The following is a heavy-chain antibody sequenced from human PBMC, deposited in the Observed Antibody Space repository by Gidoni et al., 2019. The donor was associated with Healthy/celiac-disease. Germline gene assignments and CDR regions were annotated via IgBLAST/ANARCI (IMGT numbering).Heavy chain of an antibody. CDR3: ARDRGVVVVVAATLAGWFDP. Sequence: QVQLQESGPGLVKPSETLSLTCTVSGYSIRSAYYWGWIRQPPGKGLEWIGSIYHSGSTYYNPSLKSRVTISVDTSKNQFSLKLSSVTAADTAVYYCARDRGVVVVVAATLAGWFDPWGQGTLVTVSS. D-gene: IGHD2-15*01. V-gene: IGHV4-38-2*02. CDR2: IYHSGST. CDR1: GYSIRSAYY. J-gene: IGHJ5*02.